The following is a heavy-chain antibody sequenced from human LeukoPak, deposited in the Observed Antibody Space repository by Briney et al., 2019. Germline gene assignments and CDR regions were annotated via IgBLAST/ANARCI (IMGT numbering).Heavy chain of an antibody. D-gene: IGHD2-21*01. CDR1: GGFISSSSYY. Sequence: SETLSLTCTVSGGFISSSSYYWGWIRQPPGKGLEWIGSIYYSGSTYYNPSLKSRVTISVDTSKNQFSLKLSSVTAADTAVYYCARDCESWFDPWGQGTLVTVSS. J-gene: IGHJ5*02. CDR2: IYYSGST. V-gene: IGHV4-39*07. CDR3: ARDCESWFDP.